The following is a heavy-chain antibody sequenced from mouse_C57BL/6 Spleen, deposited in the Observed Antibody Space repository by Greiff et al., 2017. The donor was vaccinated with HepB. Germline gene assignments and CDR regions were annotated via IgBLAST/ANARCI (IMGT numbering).Heavy chain of an antibody. V-gene: IGHV1-39*01. J-gene: IGHJ3*01. CDR3: ATSYYDYDVWFAY. Sequence: VQLKESGPELVKPGASVKISCKASGYSFTDYNMNWVKQSNGKSLEWIGVINPNYGTTSYNQKFKGKATLTVDKSSSTAYMQLNILTSEDSAVSYCATSYYDYDVWFAYWGQGTLVTVSA. D-gene: IGHD2-4*01. CDR1: GYSFTDYN. CDR2: INPNYGTT.